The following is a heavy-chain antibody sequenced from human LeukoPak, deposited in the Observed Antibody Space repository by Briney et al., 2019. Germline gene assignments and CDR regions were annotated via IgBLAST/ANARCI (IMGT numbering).Heavy chain of an antibody. CDR1: GYTFTSYG. CDR3: ARDQAEDYYDSSEPAFDI. V-gene: IGHV1-18*01. CDR2: ISAYNGNT. D-gene: IGHD3-22*01. J-gene: IGHJ3*02. Sequence: ASVKVSCKASGYTFTSYGISWVRQAPGQGLEWMGWISAYNGNTNYAQKLQGRVTMTTDTSTSTAYMELRSLRSDDTAVYYCARDQAEDYYDSSEPAFDIWGQGTMVTVSS.